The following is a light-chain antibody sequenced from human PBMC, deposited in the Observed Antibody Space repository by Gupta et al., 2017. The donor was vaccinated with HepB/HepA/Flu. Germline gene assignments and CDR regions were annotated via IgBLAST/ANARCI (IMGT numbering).Light chain of an antibody. V-gene: IGKV1-5*03. CDR3: QQYNSSSWT. CDR1: QSISNL. Sequence: DMQICQSPSTLSASVGDRVTIPCRASQSISNLLAWYQQKPGKAPNLLIYKASRLESGIPSRFSGSGSGTEFTLTISSLQPDDFATYYCQQYNSSSWTFGQGTKVEIK. J-gene: IGKJ1*01. CDR2: KAS.